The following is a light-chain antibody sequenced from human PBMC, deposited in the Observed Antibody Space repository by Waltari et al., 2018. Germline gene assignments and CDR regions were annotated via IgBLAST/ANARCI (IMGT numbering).Light chain of an antibody. V-gene: IGKV3-20*01. CDR2: GAS. CDR3: QQYGSSPQT. J-gene: IGKJ1*01. CDR1: QSVSSSY. Sequence: PGERATLSCRASQSVSSSYLAWYQQKPGQAPRLLIYGASSRATGIPDRFSGSGSGTDFTLTISRLEPEDFAVYYCQQYGSSPQTFGQGTKVEIK.